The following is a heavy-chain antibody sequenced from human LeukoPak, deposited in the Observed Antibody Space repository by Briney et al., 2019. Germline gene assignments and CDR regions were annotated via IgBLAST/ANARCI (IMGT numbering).Heavy chain of an antibody. V-gene: IGHV4-59*01. CDR1: GGSISSYY. Sequence: TLSLTCTVSGGSISSYYWSWIRQPPGKGLEWIGYIYYSGSTNYNPSLKSRVTISVDTSKNQFSLKLSSVTAADTAVYYCSSSSSSWYPYYDYWGQGALVTVSS. D-gene: IGHD6-13*01. J-gene: IGHJ4*02. CDR2: IYYSGST. CDR3: SSSSSSWYPYYDY.